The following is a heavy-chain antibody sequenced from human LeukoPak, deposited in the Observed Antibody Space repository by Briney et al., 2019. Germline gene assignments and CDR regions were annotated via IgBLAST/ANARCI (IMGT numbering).Heavy chain of an antibody. CDR1: GGSISSYY. J-gene: IGHJ4*02. V-gene: IGHV4-59*01. CDR3: ARVRPSYGSGSYVDY. D-gene: IGHD3-10*01. CDR2: IYDSGST. Sequence: SETLSLSCTVSGGSISSYYWSWIRQPPGKGLEWIGFIYDSGSTNYNPSLKSRVTISVDTSKNQFSLKLSSVTAADTAVYYCARVRPSYGSGSYVDYWGQGTLVTVSS.